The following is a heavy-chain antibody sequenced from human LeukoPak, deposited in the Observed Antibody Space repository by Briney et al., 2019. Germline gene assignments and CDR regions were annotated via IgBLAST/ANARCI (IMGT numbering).Heavy chain of an antibody. CDR3: AREVPDYYGSERPAVVDY. CDR1: GYTLTKLS. CDR2: FDPEDGET. D-gene: IGHD3-10*01. V-gene: IGHV1-24*01. Sequence: ASVKVSCKVSGYTLTKLSMHWVRQAPGKGLEWMGGFDPEDGETIYAQKFQGRVTMTEDTSTDTAYMELSSLRSDDTAVYYCAREVPDYYGSERPAVVDYWGQGTLVTVSS. J-gene: IGHJ4*02.